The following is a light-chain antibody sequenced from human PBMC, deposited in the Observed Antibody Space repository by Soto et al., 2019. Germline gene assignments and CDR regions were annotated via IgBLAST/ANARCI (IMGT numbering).Light chain of an antibody. CDR2: HAS. V-gene: IGKV1-5*01. J-gene: IGKJ1*01. CDR1: QTISSW. CDR3: QQYNSYSWT. Sequence: DIQMTQSPSTLSGSVGDRVTITWVASQTISSWLAWYQQKPGTAPKLLIYHASTLESGVPSRFSGSGSGTEFTLTISSLQPDDFATYYCQQYNSYSWTFGQGTKVDIK.